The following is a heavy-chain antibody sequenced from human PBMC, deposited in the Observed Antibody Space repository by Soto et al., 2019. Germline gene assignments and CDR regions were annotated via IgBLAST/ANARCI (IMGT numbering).Heavy chain of an antibody. CDR1: GFIFSSYE. CDR2: ISSSGSTI. Sequence: GGSLRLSCAASGFIFSSYEMNWVRQAPGKGLEWVSYISSSGSTIYYADSVKGRFTISRDNAKNSLYLQMNSLRAEDTAVYYCVGGATYYYDSSGYYPFDYWGQGTLVTVSS. CDR3: VGGATYYYDSSGYYPFDY. D-gene: IGHD3-22*01. V-gene: IGHV3-48*03. J-gene: IGHJ4*02.